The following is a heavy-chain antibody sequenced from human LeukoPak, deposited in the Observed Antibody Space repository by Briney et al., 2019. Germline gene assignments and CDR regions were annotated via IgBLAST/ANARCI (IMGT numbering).Heavy chain of an antibody. CDR2: IRYDGSNK. CDR3: AKDRTYYDFWSGYQHFDY. V-gene: IGHV3-30*02. Sequence: PGGSLRLSCAASGFTFSSRGMHWVRQAPGKGLEWVAFIRYDGSNKYYADSVKGRFTISRDNSKNTLYLQMNSLRAEDTAVYYCAKDRTYYDFWSGYQHFDYWGQGTLVTVSS. J-gene: IGHJ4*02. CDR1: GFTFSSRG. D-gene: IGHD3-3*01.